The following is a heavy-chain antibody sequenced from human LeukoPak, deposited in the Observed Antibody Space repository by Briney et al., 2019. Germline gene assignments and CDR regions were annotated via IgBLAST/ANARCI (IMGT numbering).Heavy chain of an antibody. CDR3: AREAVPAGKDS. D-gene: IGHD2-2*01. CDR1: GFSFSNYW. CDR2: INGDGSSR. J-gene: IGHJ4*02. Sequence: GGSLRLSCAASGFSFSNYWMGWVRQAPGKGLVWVSRINGDGSSRGYADSVKGRFSISRDNAKNTLYLQMSSLRAEDTAVYYCAREAVPAGKDSWGQGTLVTVSS. V-gene: IGHV3-74*01.